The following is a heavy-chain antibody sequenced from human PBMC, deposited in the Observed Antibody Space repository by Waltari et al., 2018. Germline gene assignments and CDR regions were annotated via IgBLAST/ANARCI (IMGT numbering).Heavy chain of an antibody. V-gene: IGHV4-39*07. CDR1: GGSISSSSYA. J-gene: IGHJ3*02. Sequence: QLQLQESGPGLVKPSEPLSLTCTVSGGSISSSSYAWGWIRQPTGKGLEWIGSIYYSGSTYYNPSLKSRVTISVDTSKNQFSLKLSSVTAADTAVYYCARGHNSGWYGGNAFDIWGQGTMVTVSS. D-gene: IGHD6-19*01. CDR2: IYYSGST. CDR3: ARGHNSGWYGGNAFDI.